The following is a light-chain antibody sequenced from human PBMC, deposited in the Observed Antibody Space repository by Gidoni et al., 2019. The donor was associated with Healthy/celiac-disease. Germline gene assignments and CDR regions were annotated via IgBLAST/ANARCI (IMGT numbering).Light chain of an antibody. V-gene: IGKV4-1*01. CDR1: QSVLYSSNNKNY. J-gene: IGKJ4*01. CDR2: WAS. CDR3: QQYYSTPLT. Sequence: TQSPDSLAVSLGERATINCKSSQSVLYSSNNKNYLAWYQQKPGQPPKLLIYWASTRESGVPDRFSGSGSGTDFTLTISSLQAEDVAVYYCQQYYSTPLTFGGXTKVEIK.